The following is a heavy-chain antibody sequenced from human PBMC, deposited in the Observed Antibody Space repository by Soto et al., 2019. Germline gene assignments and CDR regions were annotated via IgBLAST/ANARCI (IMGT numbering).Heavy chain of an antibody. D-gene: IGHD1-26*01. Sequence: SQTLSLTCVVSGDSVSTNYVAWNWIRQSPSRGLEWLGKTSYRSKWNSDYAVSMQSRITINPDTSKNQFSLHLNAVTPEDTAIYYCARDLARSFESWGKGNLVTVSS. CDR3: ARDLARSFES. J-gene: IGHJ1*01. V-gene: IGHV6-1*01. CDR2: TSYRSKWNS. CDR1: GDSVSTNYVA.